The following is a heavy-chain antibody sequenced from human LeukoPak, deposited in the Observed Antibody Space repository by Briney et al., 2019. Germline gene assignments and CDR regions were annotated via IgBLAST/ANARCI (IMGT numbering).Heavy chain of an antibody. J-gene: IGHJ4*02. CDR3: ARNFYASSGYYLDDFYFDF. CDR2: IDGSGRT. V-gene: IGHV4-39*07. D-gene: IGHD3-22*01. CDR1: GASIISDTYY. Sequence: SETLSLTCTVSGASIISDTYYWGWIRQPPGQGLEWIGCIDGSGRTYHSPSLKSRVTMSVDTSTNQFSLKLISVTAADTALYYCARNFYASSGYYLDDFYFDFWGQGTLVTVSS.